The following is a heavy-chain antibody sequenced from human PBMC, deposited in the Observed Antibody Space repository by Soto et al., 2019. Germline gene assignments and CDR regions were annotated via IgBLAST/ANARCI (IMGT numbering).Heavy chain of an antibody. CDR2: IYYSGST. CDR3: ARVSPFGVAHT. V-gene: IGHV4-59*01. CDR1: GGSISSYY. J-gene: IGHJ5*02. Sequence: PSETLSLTCTVSGGSISSYYWSWIRQLPGKGLEWIGYIYYSGSTNYNPSLKSRVTISVDTSKNQFSLKLSSVTAADTAVYYCARVSPFGVAHTWGQGTLVTVSS. D-gene: IGHD3-3*01.